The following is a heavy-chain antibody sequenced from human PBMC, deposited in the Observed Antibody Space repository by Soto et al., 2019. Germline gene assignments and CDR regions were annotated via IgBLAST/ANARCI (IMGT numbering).Heavy chain of an antibody. D-gene: IGHD3-10*01. V-gene: IGHV1-69*13. Sequence: SVKVSCKASGGTFSSYAISWVRQAPGQGLEWMGVIIPIFGTANYAQKFQGRVTITADESTSAAYMELSSLRSEDTAVYYCARCRRGEDGYNVDFADWGQGTLVTVSS. CDR3: ARCRRGEDGYNVDFAD. CDR2: IIPIFGTA. J-gene: IGHJ4*02. CDR1: GGTFSSYA.